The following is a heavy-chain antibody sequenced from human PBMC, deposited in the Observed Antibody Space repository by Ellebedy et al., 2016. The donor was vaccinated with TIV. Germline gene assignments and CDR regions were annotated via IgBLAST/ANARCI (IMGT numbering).Heavy chain of an antibody. J-gene: IGHJ6*03. D-gene: IGHD5-18*01. V-gene: IGHV1-8*01. CDR1: RYTFTSYD. CDR2: VNPNSGYT. Sequence: ASVKVSXNASRYTFTSYDIHWVRQAPGQGLEWMGWVNPNSGYTGYAQMFQGRVTMTRNTSINTAYMELRSLRSDDTAVYYCGTPMVGDFSYYYMDVWGKGTTVTVSS. CDR3: GTPMVGDFSYYYMDV.